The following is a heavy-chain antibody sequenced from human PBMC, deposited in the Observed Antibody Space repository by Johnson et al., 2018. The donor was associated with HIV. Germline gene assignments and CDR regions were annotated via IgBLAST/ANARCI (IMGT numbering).Heavy chain of an antibody. V-gene: IGHV3-33*03. CDR3: AKDQHGPLVPTVMRDDAFDI. CDR2: IWHDGRDV. Sequence: QVQLVESGGGVVQPGTSLRLSCAASGFTFSSYGIHWARQAPGKGLEWVAFIWHDGRDVYYADSVKGRFTVSRDNSKNAVYLQMNSLGAGDTAVYYCAKDQHGPLVPTVMRDDAFDIWGQGTMVTVSS. J-gene: IGHJ3*02. CDR1: GFTFSSYG. D-gene: IGHD5-12*01.